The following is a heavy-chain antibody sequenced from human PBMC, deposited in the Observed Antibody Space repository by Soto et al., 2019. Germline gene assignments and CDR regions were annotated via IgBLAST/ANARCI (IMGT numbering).Heavy chain of an antibody. V-gene: IGHV3-7*05. CDR2: IKQDGSEK. D-gene: IGHD3-9*01. Sequence: PGGSLRLSCAASGFTFSSYWMSWVRQAPGKGMEWVANIKQDGSEKYYVYSVKGRFTISRDNAKNSLYLQMNSLRAEDTAVYYCARLASYDILTGYYTEYYFDYWGQGTLVTVSS. J-gene: IGHJ4*02. CDR1: GFTFSSYW. CDR3: ARLASYDILTGYYTEYYFDY.